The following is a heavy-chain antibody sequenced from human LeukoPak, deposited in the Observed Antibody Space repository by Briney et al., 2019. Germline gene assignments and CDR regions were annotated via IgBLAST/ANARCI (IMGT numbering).Heavy chain of an antibody. Sequence: SETLSLACTVSGGSISSGGYYWSWIRQHPGKGLEWIGYIYYSGSTYYNPSLKSRVTISVDTSKNQFSLKLSSVTAADTAVYYCARVYYGDYDYWGQGTLVTVSS. CDR2: IYYSGST. CDR1: GGSISSGGYY. D-gene: IGHD4-17*01. J-gene: IGHJ4*02. V-gene: IGHV4-31*03. CDR3: ARVYYGDYDY.